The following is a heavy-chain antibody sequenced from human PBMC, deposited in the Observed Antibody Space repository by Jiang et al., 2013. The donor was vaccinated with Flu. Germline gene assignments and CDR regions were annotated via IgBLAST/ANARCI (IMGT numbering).Heavy chain of an antibody. V-gene: IGHV3-21*01. J-gene: IGHJ6*01. CDR1: EFTFSNYI. D-gene: IGHD2-15*01. CDR3: ATAPVGYCSGGRCFRTGAYYYYGLDV. CDR2: ISSSSDNI. Sequence: EVQLVESGGGLVKPGGSLRLSCAASEFTFSNYIMNWVRQAPGKGLEWVSSISSSSDNIRYADSVKGRFTISRDNAKNSLYLQMNSLRTEDTAAYYCATAPVGYCSGGRCFRTGAYYYYGLDV.